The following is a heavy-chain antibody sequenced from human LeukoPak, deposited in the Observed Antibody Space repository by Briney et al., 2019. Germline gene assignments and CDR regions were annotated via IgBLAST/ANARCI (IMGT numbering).Heavy chain of an antibody. Sequence: ASVKVSCKASGYTFTGYYMHWVRQAPGHGREGMGWINPNSGGTNYAQKFQGRVTMTRDTSISTAYMELSRLRSDDTAVYYCARPSIVLMVYAVNDAFDIWGQGTMVTVSS. CDR2: INPNSGGT. CDR1: GYTFTGYY. J-gene: IGHJ3*02. V-gene: IGHV1-2*02. D-gene: IGHD2-8*01. CDR3: ARPSIVLMVYAVNDAFDI.